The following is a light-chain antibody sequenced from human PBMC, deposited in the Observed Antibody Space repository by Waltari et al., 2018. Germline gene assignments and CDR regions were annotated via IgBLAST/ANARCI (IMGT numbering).Light chain of an antibody. Sequence: ETMLTQSLAFQPVTPKAKVTITSRASQKIGIGLHWYQQKPEQPPKLLIYYASKSDCEVPSRFSGSGSGTEFTLTISSLEAEDAAAYYCQQYSSISITFGGGTKVEIK. J-gene: IGKJ4*02. V-gene: IGKV6D-21*02. CDR1: QKIGIG. CDR3: QQYSSISIT. CDR2: YAS.